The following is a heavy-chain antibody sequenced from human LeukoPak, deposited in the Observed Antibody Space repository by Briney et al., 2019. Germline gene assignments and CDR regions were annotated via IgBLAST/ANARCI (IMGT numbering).Heavy chain of an antibody. CDR2: IDWDDDK. J-gene: IGHJ4*02. CDR3: ARSPTHPPLYPQPIEFDY. D-gene: IGHD1-14*01. CDR1: GFSLSTSGMC. Sequence: SGPALVKPTQPLTLTCTFSGFSLSTSGMCVSWIRQPPGKALEWLARIDWDDDKYYSTSLKTRLTISKDTSKNQVVLTMTNMDPVDTATYYCARSPTHPPLYPQPIEFDYWGQGTLVTVSS. V-gene: IGHV2-70*11.